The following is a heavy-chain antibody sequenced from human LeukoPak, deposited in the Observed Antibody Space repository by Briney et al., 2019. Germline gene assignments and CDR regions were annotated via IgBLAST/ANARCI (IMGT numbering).Heavy chain of an antibody. Sequence: GASVKVSCKASGYTFTSYDINWVRQATGQGLEWMGWMNPNSGNTGYAQKFQGRATMTRNTSISTAYMELSSLRSEDTAVYYCARGRLKGESLQNWGQGTLVTVSS. CDR3: ARGRLKGESLQN. CDR2: MNPNSGNT. J-gene: IGHJ4*02. CDR1: GYTFTSYD. D-gene: IGHD3-10*01. V-gene: IGHV1-8*01.